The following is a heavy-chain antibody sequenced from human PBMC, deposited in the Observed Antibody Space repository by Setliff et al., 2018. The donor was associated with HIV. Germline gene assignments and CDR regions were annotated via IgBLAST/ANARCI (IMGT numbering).Heavy chain of an antibody. Sequence: TSETLSLTCAVYGGSFSGYYWTWIRQPPGKGLEWIGEINHSGSTNCNPSLKSRVTISVDTSKNQFSLELSSVTAADTAVYYCARNRDLGAFDVWGQGTMVTVSS. CDR1: GGSFSGYY. CDR2: INHSGST. J-gene: IGHJ3*01. CDR3: ARNRDLGAFDV. V-gene: IGHV4-34*01.